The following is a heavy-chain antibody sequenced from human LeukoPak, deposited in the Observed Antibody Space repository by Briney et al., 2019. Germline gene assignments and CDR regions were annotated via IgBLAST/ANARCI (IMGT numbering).Heavy chain of an antibody. D-gene: IGHD1-26*01. V-gene: IGHV3-53*01. CDR3: ARGGSYLSAFDI. J-gene: IGHJ3*02. CDR1: GFTFGDYA. CDR2: IYSGGST. Sequence: GGSLRLSCTASGFTFGDYAMSWFRQAPGKGLEWVSIIYSGGSTFYADSVKGRFTISRDNSKNTLYLQMNSLRAEDTAVYYCARGGSYLSAFDIWGQGTMVTVSS.